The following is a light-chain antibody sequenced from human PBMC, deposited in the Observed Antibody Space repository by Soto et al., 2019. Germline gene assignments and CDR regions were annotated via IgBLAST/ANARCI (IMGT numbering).Light chain of an antibody. V-gene: IGLV4-69*01. J-gene: IGLJ2*01. CDR3: QTWGTGIRV. Sequence: QLVLTQSPSASASLGASVKLTCTLSSGHSSYVIAWHQQQPEKGPRYLMKVNSDGSHNKGDGIPDRFSGSSSGAERYLTISSLQSEDEGDYYCQTWGTGIRVFGGGTKLTVL. CDR1: SGHSSYV. CDR2: VNSDGSH.